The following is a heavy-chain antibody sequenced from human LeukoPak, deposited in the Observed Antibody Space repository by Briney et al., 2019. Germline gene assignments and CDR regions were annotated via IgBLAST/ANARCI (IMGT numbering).Heavy chain of an antibody. D-gene: IGHD3-10*01. CDR3: VRWGLGKGEAFDI. J-gene: IGHJ3*02. V-gene: IGHV3-21*01. Sequence: MTGGSLRLSCAASGFTFSSYSMNWVRQAPGKGLEWVSSISSSGSYIYYADSLKGRFSISRDNANNSLSLQMNSLRAEDTAVYYCVRWGLGKGEAFDIWGQGTMVTVSS. CDR2: ISSSGSYI. CDR1: GFTFSSYS.